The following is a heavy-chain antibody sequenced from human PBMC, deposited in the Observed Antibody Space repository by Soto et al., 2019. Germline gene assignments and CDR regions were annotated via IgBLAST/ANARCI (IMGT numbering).Heavy chain of an antibody. CDR3: ATSYGSGYRGFEY. CDR1: GDTFSFYT. V-gene: IGHV1-69*02. D-gene: IGHD3-10*01. CDR2: VNPILSMS. J-gene: IGHJ4*02. Sequence: QVRLVQSGAELKKPGSSVKVSCKASGDTFSFYTINWVRQAPGLGLEWMGRVNPILSMSNYAQKFQGRVTMTADKSTSAAYIELRSLRSEDTAFYYCATSYGSGYRGFEYWGQGALVTVSS.